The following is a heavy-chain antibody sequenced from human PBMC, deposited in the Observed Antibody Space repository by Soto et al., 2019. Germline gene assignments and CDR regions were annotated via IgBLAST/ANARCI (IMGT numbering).Heavy chain of an antibody. CDR2: IIPILDIA. V-gene: IGHV1-69*02. J-gene: IGHJ3*02. Sequence: QVQLVQSGAEVKKPGSSVKVSCKASGGTFSSYTISWVRQAPGQGLEWMGRIIPILDIANYPQKFQGRVTXXXXXXXXXXXXXXXXXXXXXXXXXXXXXXXXXAFDIWGQGTMVTVSS. CDR1: GGTFSSYT. CDR3: XXXXXXAFDI.